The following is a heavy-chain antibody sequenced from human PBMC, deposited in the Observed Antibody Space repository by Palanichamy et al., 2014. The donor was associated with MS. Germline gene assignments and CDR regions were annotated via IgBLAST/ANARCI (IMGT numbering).Heavy chain of an antibody. CDR2: ISGSGGST. J-gene: IGHJ4*02. CDR1: GFTFSSYA. Sequence: EVQLLESGGGSVQPGGSLRLSCAASGFTFSSYAMSWVRQAPGKGLEWVSAISGSGGSTYYADSVKGRFTISRDNSKNTLYLQMNGLRAEDTAVYYCAKALGLRLSGTGYWGQGTPVTVSS. CDR3: AKALGLRLSGTGY. D-gene: IGHD5-12*01. V-gene: IGHV3-23*01.